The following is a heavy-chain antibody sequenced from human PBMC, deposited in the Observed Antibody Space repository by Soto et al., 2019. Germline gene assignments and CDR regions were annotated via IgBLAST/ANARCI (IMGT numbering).Heavy chain of an antibody. CDR1: GFTFSSYA. CDR2: ISGTGDST. CDR3: AKRGSGGWFDP. V-gene: IGHV3-23*01. Sequence: EVQLLESGGGLVQPGGSLRLSCAASGFTFSSYAMSWVRQAPGKGLEWVSVISGTGDSTYYADSVKGRFTISRDNSKNPLYLQKNSLRAEDTAVYYCAKRGSGGWFDPWGQGTLVTVSS. D-gene: IGHD2-15*01. J-gene: IGHJ5*02.